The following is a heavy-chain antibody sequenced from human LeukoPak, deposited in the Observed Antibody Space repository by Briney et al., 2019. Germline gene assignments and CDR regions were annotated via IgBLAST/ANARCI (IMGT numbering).Heavy chain of an antibody. D-gene: IGHD1-26*01. CDR1: GFTFSSYG. Sequence: PGGSLRLSCAASGFTFSSYGMSWVRQAPGKGLEWVSGINWNGGSTGYADSVKGRFTISRDNSKNTLYLQMNSLRGEDTAVYYCAKDGDTMSGTYYYDMDVWGKGTTVTVSS. J-gene: IGHJ6*03. V-gene: IGHV3-20*04. CDR2: INWNGGST. CDR3: AKDGDTMSGTYYYDMDV.